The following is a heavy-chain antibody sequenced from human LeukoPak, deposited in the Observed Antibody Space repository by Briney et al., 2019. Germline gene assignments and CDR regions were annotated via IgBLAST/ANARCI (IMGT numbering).Heavy chain of an antibody. CDR1: GGSISSSSYY. Sequence: SETLSLTCTVSGGSISSSSYYWGWIRQPPGKGLEWIGSIYYSGSTYYNPSLKSRVTISVDTPKNQFSLKLSSVTAADTAVYYCARHYKYYDFPLVYWGQGTLVTVSS. V-gene: IGHV4-39*01. J-gene: IGHJ4*02. D-gene: IGHD3-3*01. CDR2: IYYSGST. CDR3: ARHYKYYDFPLVY.